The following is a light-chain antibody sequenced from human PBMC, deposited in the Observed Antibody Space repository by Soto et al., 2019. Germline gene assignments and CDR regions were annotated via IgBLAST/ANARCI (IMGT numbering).Light chain of an antibody. CDR1: QSISRN. J-gene: IGKJ4*01. V-gene: IGKV3-15*01. Sequence: EIVMTQSPATLSVSPGERATLSCRASQSISRNLAWYQQKPGQAPRLLIYGASTRATGIPVRFSGSGSGTEFTLTISSLQSEDFAVYYCQQFNTWPPVTFGGGTKVEIK. CDR2: GAS. CDR3: QQFNTWPPVT.